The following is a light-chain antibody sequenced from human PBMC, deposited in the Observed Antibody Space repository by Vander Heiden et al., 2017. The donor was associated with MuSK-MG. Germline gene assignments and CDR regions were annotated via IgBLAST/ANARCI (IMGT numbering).Light chain of an antibody. CDR3: QKYNSAPRT. V-gene: IGKV1-27*01. Sequence: DIQMTQSPSSLSASVGDRVTITCRESQGISNYLAWYQQKPGKVPKLLIYAASTLQSGVPSRFSGSGSGTDFTLTISSLQPEDVATYYCQKYNSAPRTFGQGTKVEIK. J-gene: IGKJ1*01. CDR2: AAS. CDR1: QGISNY.